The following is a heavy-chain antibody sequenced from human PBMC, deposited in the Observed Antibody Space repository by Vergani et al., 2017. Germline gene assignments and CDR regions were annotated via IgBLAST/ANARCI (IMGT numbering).Heavy chain of an antibody. CDR2: IVVGSGNT. CDR3: ATFTGNLFDP. V-gene: IGHV1-58*01. Sequence: HMQLVQSGPEVKKPGTSVKVSCKASGFTFTSSAVQWVRQARGQRLEWIGWIVVGSGNTNYAQKFQERVTITRDMSTSTDYMELSSLRSEATAVYYCATFTGNLFDPWGQGTLVTVSS. D-gene: IGHD1-1*01. CDR1: GFTFTSSA. J-gene: IGHJ5*02.